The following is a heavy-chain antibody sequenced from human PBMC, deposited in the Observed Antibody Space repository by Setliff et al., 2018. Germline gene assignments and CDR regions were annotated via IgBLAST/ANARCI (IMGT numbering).Heavy chain of an antibody. D-gene: IGHD3-16*01. CDR1: GFTFSSYG. V-gene: IGHV3-30*02. Sequence: GGSLRLSCAASGFTFSSYGMHWVRQAPGKGLEWVAFIRYDGSNKYYADSVKGRFTISRDNSKNTLYLQMNSLGAEDTAVYYCTTDPSPTFGGVIGAAFDIWGQGTMVTVSS. CDR3: TTDPSPTFGGVIGAAFDI. CDR2: IRYDGSNK. J-gene: IGHJ3*02.